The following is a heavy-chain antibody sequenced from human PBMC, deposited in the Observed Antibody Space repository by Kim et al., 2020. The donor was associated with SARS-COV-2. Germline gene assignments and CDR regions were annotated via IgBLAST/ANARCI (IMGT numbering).Heavy chain of an antibody. D-gene: IGHD3-10*01. CDR3: TRVFGSGSYYVFLDY. Sequence: GGSLRLSCTASGFTFGDYAMSWVRQAPGKGLEWVGFIRSKAYGGTTEYAASVKGRFTISRDDSKSIAYLQMNSLKTEDTAVYYCTRVFGSGSYYVFLDYWGQETLVTASS. CDR2: IRSKAYGGTT. V-gene: IGHV3-49*04. J-gene: IGHJ4*02. CDR1: GFTFGDYA.